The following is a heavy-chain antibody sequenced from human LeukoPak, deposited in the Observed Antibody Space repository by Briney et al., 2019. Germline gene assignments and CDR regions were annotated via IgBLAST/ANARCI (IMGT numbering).Heavy chain of an antibody. J-gene: IGHJ4*02. CDR3: ARQLYTVGAYYFDY. V-gene: IGHV4-59*08. D-gene: IGHD2-21*01. CDR1: GGSISSYY. Sequence: SETLSLTCIVTGGSISSYYWSWIRQPPGKGLEWIGYIFHSGDTNYNPSLKSRVTMSMDTSKNQVSLRLSSMTAADTAVYYCARQLYTVGAYYFDYWGPGTLVSVSS. CDR2: IFHSGDT.